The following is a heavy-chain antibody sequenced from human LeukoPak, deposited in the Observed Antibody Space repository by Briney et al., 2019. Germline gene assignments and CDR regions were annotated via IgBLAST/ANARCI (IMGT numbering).Heavy chain of an antibody. J-gene: IGHJ4*02. Sequence: PSETLFLTCTVSGGSISSYYCGWIRQPPGKGLEWIGYIYYSGSTNYNPSLKSRVTISVDTSKNQFSLKLSSVTAADTAVYYCARDGYGCYGGFDYWGRGTLVTVSS. CDR1: GGSISSYY. CDR2: IYYSGST. D-gene: IGHD5-18*01. CDR3: ARDGYGCYGGFDY. V-gene: IGHV4-59*01.